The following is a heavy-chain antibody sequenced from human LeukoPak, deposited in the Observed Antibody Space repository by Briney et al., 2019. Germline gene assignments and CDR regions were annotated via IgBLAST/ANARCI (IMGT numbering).Heavy chain of an antibody. V-gene: IGHV3-43*01. D-gene: IGHD4-17*01. Sequence: PGGSLRLSCAASGFTFDDYTMHWVRQAPGKGLEWVSLISWDGGSTYYADSVKGRFTISRDNSKNTLYLQMNSLRAEDTAVYYCAKDAPLDYGDTEGPFDPWGQGTLVTVSS. CDR1: GFTFDDYT. CDR3: AKDAPLDYGDTEGPFDP. CDR2: ISWDGGST. J-gene: IGHJ5*02.